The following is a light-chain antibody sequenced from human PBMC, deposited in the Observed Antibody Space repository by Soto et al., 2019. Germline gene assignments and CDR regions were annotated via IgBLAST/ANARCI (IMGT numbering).Light chain of an antibody. CDR3: SSFAGSNNVL. V-gene: IGLV2-8*01. CDR2: EVS. Sequence: QSALTQPPSASGSPGQSVTISCTGTSSDVGGYKYVSWYQQHPGKAPKLMIYEVSKRPSGVPDRFSGSKSGNTASLTVSGLQAEDEADYYCSSFAGSNNVLFGGGTKVTVL. CDR1: SSDVGGYKY. J-gene: IGLJ2*01.